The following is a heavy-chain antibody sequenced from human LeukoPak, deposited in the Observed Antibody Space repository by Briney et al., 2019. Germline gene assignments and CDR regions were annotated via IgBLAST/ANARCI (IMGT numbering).Heavy chain of an antibody. V-gene: IGHV4-30-2*01. CDR3: ARGCIVVVPVPHFDY. D-gene: IGHD2-2*01. CDR1: GGSISSGGYY. CDR2: IYHSGST. Sequence: SQTLSLTCTVSGGSISSGGYYWSWIRQPPGKGLEWIGYIYHSGSTYYNPSLKSRVTISVDRSKNQFSLKLSSVTAADTAVYYCARGCIVVVPVPHFDYWGQGTLVTVSS. J-gene: IGHJ4*02.